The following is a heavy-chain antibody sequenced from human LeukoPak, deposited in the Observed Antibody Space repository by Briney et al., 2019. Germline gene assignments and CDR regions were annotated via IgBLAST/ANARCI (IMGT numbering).Heavy chain of an antibody. D-gene: IGHD1-26*01. CDR3: ARDRGREPLTLDY. J-gene: IGHJ4*02. V-gene: IGHV3-66*01. Sequence: GGSLRLSCAGSGITVSSSYMSWVRQAPGRGLEWVSSVDYSGGDTHYADSVMGRFAISRDNAKNSLYLQMNSLRAEDTAVYYCARDRGREPLTLDYWGQGTLVTVSS. CDR1: GITVSSSY. CDR2: DYSGGDT.